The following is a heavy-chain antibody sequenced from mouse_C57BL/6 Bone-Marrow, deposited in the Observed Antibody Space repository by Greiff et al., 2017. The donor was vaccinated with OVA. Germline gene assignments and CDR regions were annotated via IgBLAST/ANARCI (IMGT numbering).Heavy chain of an antibody. J-gene: IGHJ3*01. Sequence: VKVVESGAELVRPGASVKLSCKASGYTFTDYYINWVKQRPGQGLEWIARIYPGSGNTYYNEKFKGKATLTAEKSSSTAYMQLSSLTSEDSAVYFGARSSSGYVGFAYWGQGTLVTVSA. CDR1: GYTFTDYY. D-gene: IGHD3-2*02. CDR3: ARSSSGYVGFAY. V-gene: IGHV1-76*01. CDR2: IYPGSGNT.